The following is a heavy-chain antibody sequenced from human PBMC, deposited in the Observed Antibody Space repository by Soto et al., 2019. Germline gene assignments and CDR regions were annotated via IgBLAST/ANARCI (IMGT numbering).Heavy chain of an antibody. V-gene: IGHV3-23*01. D-gene: IGHD3-3*01. CDR2: ISSSGST. CDR3: AKERLALGFDY. Sequence: EVQLLESGGGLVQPGGSLRLSCAASGFTYSNYAMSWVRQAPGKGLEWVSTISSSGSTYYADSVQGRFTISRDNSKNTLNLQMNNLRAEDTALYYCAKERLALGFDYWCQGNLVTVSS. CDR1: GFTYSNYA. J-gene: IGHJ4*02.